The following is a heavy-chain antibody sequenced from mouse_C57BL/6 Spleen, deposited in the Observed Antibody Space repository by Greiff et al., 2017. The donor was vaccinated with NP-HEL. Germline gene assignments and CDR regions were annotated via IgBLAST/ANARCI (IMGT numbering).Heavy chain of an antibody. CDR1: GFTFSSYG. CDR2: ISSGGSYT. V-gene: IGHV5-6*02. Sequence: DVKLVESGGDLVKPGGSLKLSCAASGFTFSSYGMSWVRQTPDKRLEWVATISSGGSYTYYPDSVKGRFTISRDNAKNTLYLQMSSLKSEDTAMYYCARHGITPMDYWGQGTSVTVSS. D-gene: IGHD2-4*01. J-gene: IGHJ4*01. CDR3: ARHGITPMDY.